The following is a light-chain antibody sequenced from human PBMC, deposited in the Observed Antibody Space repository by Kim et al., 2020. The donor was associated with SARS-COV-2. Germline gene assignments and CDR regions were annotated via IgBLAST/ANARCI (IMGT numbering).Light chain of an antibody. CDR2: AAS. CDR3: QQSYSIPYT. Sequence: GDRVTIPCRASQSIDSYLNWYQQKPGRAPKLLVYAASSLRSGVPSRFSGSGSGTDFSLVIRGLQPEDFATYYCQQSYSIPYTFGPGTKVDIK. J-gene: IGKJ2*01. V-gene: IGKV1-39*01. CDR1: QSIDSY.